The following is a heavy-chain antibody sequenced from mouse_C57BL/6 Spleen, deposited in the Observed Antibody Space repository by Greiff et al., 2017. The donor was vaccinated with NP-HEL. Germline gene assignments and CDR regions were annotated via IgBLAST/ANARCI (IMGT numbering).Heavy chain of an antibody. V-gene: IGHV3-8*01. CDR1: GYSITSDY. Sequence: EVQLKESGPGLAKPSQTLSLTCSVTGYSITSDYWNWIRKFPGNKLEYMGYISYSGSTYYNPSLKSRISITRDTSKNQYYLQLNSVTTEDTATYYCARSSSFYDGYYPWFAYWGQGTLVTVSA. CDR3: ARSSSFYDGYYPWFAY. CDR2: ISYSGST. D-gene: IGHD2-3*01. J-gene: IGHJ3*01.